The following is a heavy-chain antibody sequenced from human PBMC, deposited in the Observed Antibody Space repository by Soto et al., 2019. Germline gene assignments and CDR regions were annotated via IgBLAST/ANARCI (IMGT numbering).Heavy chain of an antibody. Sequence: GGSLRLSCAASGFTFSSYGMHWVRQAPGKGLEWVAVIWYDGSNKYYADSVKGRFTISRDNSKNTLYLQMNSLRAEDTAVYYCARGNRVYYYDSSGYSNFDYWGQGTLVTVSS. J-gene: IGHJ4*02. CDR3: ARGNRVYYYDSSGYSNFDY. CDR2: IWYDGSNK. CDR1: GFTFSSYG. V-gene: IGHV3-33*01. D-gene: IGHD3-22*01.